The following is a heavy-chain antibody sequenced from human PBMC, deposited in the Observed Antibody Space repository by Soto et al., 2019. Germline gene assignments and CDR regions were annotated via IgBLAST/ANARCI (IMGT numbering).Heavy chain of an antibody. CDR1: GFTFSSYG. J-gene: IGHJ4*02. V-gene: IGHV3-30*18. Sequence: GGSLRLSCAASGFTFSSYGMHWVRQAPGKGLDWVAVISYDGSNKYYADSVKGRFTISRDNSKNTLYLQMNSLRAEDTAVYYCAKDLQWLTEGPESYFDYWGQGTLVTVSS. CDR3: AKDLQWLTEGPESYFDY. CDR2: ISYDGSNK. D-gene: IGHD6-19*01.